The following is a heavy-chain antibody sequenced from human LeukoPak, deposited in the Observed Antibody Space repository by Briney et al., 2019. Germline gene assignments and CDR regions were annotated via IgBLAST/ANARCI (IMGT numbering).Heavy chain of an antibody. J-gene: IGHJ5*01. Sequence: PSETLSLTCTVSGYSISSGYYWGWIRQPPGQGLEWIGSIYHSGSTYYNPSLKSRVTISVDTSKNQFSLKLSSVTAADTAVYYCARDRRGFDWFDYWGQGTLVTVSS. CDR2: IYHSGST. CDR1: GYSISSGYY. D-gene: IGHD3-10*01. CDR3: ARDRRGFDWFDY. V-gene: IGHV4-38-2*02.